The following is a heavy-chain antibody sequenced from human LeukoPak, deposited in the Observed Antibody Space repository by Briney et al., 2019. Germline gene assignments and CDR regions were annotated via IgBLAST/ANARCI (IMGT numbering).Heavy chain of an antibody. CDR1: GFSLSAYN. J-gene: IGHJ4*02. CDR3: AKDYTAMVRGPDY. CDR2: ISSSSATI. D-gene: IGHD5-18*01. Sequence: GGSLRLSCEGSGFSLSAYNMNWVRQAPGKGLESVSYISSSSATIFYADSVKGRFTISRDNAKNSLYLQMNSLRAEDTALYYCAKDYTAMVRGPDYWGQGTLVTVSS. V-gene: IGHV3-48*01.